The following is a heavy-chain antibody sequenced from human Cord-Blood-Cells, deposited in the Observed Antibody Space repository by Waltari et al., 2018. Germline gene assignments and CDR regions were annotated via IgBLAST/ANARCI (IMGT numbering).Heavy chain of an antibody. J-gene: IGHJ4*02. CDR1: GGSFSGYY. V-gene: IGHV4-34*01. Sequence: QVQLQQWGAGLLKPSESLSLTCAVYGGSFSGYYWSWIRQPPGKGLEWIGEINHSGSNNYNPALKRRVTISVDTSKNQFSLKLSSVTAADTDVYYCAGGVVPAAIFDYWGQGTLVTVSS. D-gene: IGHD2-2*01. CDR3: AGGVVPAAIFDY. CDR2: INHSGSN.